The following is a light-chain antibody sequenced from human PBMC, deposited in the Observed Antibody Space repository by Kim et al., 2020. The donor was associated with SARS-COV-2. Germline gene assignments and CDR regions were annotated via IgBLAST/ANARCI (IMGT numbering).Light chain of an antibody. J-gene: IGLJ1*01. Sequence: GQSVPISCTGTSSDVGGYNYVSWYQQHPGKAPKLMIYEVSKRPSGVPDRFSGSKSGNTASLTVSGLQAEDEADYYCSSYAGSSLYVFGTGTKVTVL. CDR1: SSDVGGYNY. CDR2: EVS. V-gene: IGLV2-8*01. CDR3: SSYAGSSLYV.